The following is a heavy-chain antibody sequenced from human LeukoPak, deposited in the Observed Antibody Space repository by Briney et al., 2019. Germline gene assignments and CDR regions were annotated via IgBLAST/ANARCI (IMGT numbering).Heavy chain of an antibody. Sequence: PGGSLRLSCAASGPTFSSSGMNWVRQAPGKGLEWVSFIDSSSAYIYYADSVKGRFTISRDNAKNSLYLQMNSLRAEDTAVYYCARDTSQSKTVTYFDYWGQGTLVTVSS. CDR2: IDSSSAYI. J-gene: IGHJ4*02. D-gene: IGHD1-14*01. V-gene: IGHV3-21*01. CDR1: GPTFSSSG. CDR3: ARDTSQSKTVTYFDY.